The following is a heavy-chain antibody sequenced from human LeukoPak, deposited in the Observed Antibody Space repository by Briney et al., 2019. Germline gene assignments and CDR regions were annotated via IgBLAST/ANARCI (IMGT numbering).Heavy chain of an antibody. J-gene: IGHJ4*02. CDR3: ASRAGYCSSTSCPDPYYFDY. D-gene: IGHD2-2*03. CDR1: GFTFSSYW. CDR2: IKQDGSEK. V-gene: IGHV3-7*01. Sequence: GGSLRLSRAASGFTFSSYWMSWVRQAPGKGLEWVANIKQDGSEKYYVDSVKGRFTISRDNAKNSLYLQMNSLRAEDTAVYYCASRAGYCSSTSCPDPYYFDYWGQGTLVTVSS.